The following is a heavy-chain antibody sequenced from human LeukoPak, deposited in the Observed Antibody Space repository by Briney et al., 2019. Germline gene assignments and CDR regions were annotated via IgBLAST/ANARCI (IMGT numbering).Heavy chain of an antibody. V-gene: IGHV3-21*01. Sequence: PGGSLRLSCAASGFTFSSYAMHWVRQAPGKGLEWVSSISSSSSYIYYADSVKGRFTISRDNAKNSLYLQMNSLRAEDTAVYYCARDAYYYGSGSYSLGYYYYYGMDVWGKGTTVTVSS. CDR2: ISSSSSYI. CDR1: GFTFSSYA. J-gene: IGHJ6*04. CDR3: ARDAYYYGSGSYSLGYYYYYGMDV. D-gene: IGHD3-10*01.